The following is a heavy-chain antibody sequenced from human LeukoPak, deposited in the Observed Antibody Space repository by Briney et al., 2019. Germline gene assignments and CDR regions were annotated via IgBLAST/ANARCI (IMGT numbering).Heavy chain of an antibody. D-gene: IGHD6-19*01. J-gene: IGHJ4*02. CDR2: ISYDGSNK. Sequence: GGSLRLSCAASGFTFSSYGMHWVRQAPGKGLEWVAVISYDGSNKYYADSVKGRFTISRDNSKNTLYLQMNSLRAEDTAVYYCAKVSSSGWYSGYYFGYWGQGTLVTVSS. V-gene: IGHV3-30*18. CDR3: AKVSSSGWYSGYYFGY. CDR1: GFTFSSYG.